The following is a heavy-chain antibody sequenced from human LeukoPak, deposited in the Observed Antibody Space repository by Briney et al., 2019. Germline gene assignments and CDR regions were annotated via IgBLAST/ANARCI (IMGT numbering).Heavy chain of an antibody. V-gene: IGHV4-34*01. CDR2: INHSGST. D-gene: IGHD2-15*01. J-gene: IGHJ4*02. CDR3: ARAGRIYEFDY. Sequence: SETLSLTCAVYGGSFSGYYWSWIRQPPGKGLEWIGEINHSGSTNYNPSLKSRVTISVDTSKNQFSLKLSSVTAADMAVYYCARAGRIYEFDYWGQGTLVTVSS. CDR1: GGSFSGYY.